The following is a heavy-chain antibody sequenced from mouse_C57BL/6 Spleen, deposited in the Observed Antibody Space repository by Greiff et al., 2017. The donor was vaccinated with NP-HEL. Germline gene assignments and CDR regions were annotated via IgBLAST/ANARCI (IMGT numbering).Heavy chain of an antibody. CDR2: ISSGSSTI. CDR3: ARTTVVARIAMDY. V-gene: IGHV5-17*01. D-gene: IGHD1-1*01. J-gene: IGHJ4*01. Sequence: EVMLVESGGGLVKPGGSLKLSCAASGFTFSDYGMHWVRQAPEKGLEWVAYISSGSSTIYYADTVKGRFTISRDNAKNTLFLQMTSLRSEDTAMYYCARTTVVARIAMDYWGQGTSVTVSS. CDR1: GFTFSDYG.